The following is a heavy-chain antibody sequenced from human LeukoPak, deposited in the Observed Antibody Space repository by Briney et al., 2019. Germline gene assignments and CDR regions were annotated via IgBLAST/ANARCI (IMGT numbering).Heavy chain of an antibody. J-gene: IGHJ5*02. D-gene: IGHD5-12*01. CDR1: GDSISSGGYY. Sequence: PSETLSLTCTVSGDSISSGGYYWSWIRQHPGKGLEWIGYIYYSGSAYYNPFLKRRVSISVDTSKNQSPLKLTSVAAADTALYFCAREYSRGYAWFDPWGQGILVTVSS. CDR2: IYYSGSA. CDR3: AREYSRGYAWFDP. V-gene: IGHV4-31*03.